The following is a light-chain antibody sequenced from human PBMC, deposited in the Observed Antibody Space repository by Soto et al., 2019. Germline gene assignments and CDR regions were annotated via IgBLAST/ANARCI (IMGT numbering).Light chain of an antibody. J-gene: IGKJ5*01. CDR2: GAS. CDR1: QTVRNN. Sequence: EFVLAQSPGTLSLSPGERATLACRAIQTVRNNYLAWYQQKPGQAPRLLIYGASTRATGIPARFSGSGSGTEFTLTISSLQSEDFAVYYCQQYNNWPPITFGQGTRLEI. CDR3: QQYNNWPPIT. V-gene: IGKV3-15*01.